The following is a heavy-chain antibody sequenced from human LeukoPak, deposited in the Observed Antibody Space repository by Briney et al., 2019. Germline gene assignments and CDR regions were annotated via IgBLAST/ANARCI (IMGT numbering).Heavy chain of an antibody. Sequence: SQTLSLTCAISGVSFSSNSAAWNWIRQSPSRGLEWLGRTYYRSKWYNDYAVSVKSRITINPDTSKNQFSLQLNSVTPEDTAVYYCARDLGTAWYYYYGMDVWGQGTTVTVSS. CDR1: GVSFSSNSAA. D-gene: IGHD5-18*01. V-gene: IGHV6-1*01. CDR3: ARDLGTAWYYYYGMDV. CDR2: TYYRSKWYN. J-gene: IGHJ6*02.